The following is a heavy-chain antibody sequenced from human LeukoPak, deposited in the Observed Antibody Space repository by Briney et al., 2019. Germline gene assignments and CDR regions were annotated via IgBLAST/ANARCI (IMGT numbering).Heavy chain of an antibody. Sequence: GGSLRLSCAASGFTFSSYFMNWVRQALGRGLEWVSSISGSGSDTYNADSVKGRFTISKDNSRNTLYLQMNSLRAEDTAVYYCAKSYSGATRHCDYWGQGTLVTVSS. CDR2: ISGSGSDT. J-gene: IGHJ4*02. CDR1: GFTFSSYF. CDR3: AKSYSGATRHCDY. D-gene: IGHD1-26*01. V-gene: IGHV3-23*01.